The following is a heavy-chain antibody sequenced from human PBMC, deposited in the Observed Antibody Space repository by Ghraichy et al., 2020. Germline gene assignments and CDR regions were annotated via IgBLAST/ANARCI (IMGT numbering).Heavy chain of an antibody. Sequence: GGSLRLACVGSGFAFSGYSMNWVRQSPGKGLEWVSYITSSGRTISYADSVKGRFTISRDNGQNSLYLKMNSLRDEDTAVYYCARGSRVVRFFYYNGMDVWGQGTTVIVSS. CDR3: ARGSRVVRFFYYNGMDV. J-gene: IGHJ6*02. CDR1: GFAFSGYS. D-gene: IGHD2/OR15-2a*01. CDR2: ITSSGRTI. V-gene: IGHV3-48*02.